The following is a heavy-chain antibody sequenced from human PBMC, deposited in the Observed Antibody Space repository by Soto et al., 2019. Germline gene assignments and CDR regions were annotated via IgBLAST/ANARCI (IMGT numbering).Heavy chain of an antibody. V-gene: IGHV4-34*01. CDR3: ARVLAPLAMVRGALGY. D-gene: IGHD3-10*01. J-gene: IGHJ4*02. Sequence: QVQLQQWGAGLLKPSETLSLTCAVYGGSFSAYYWSWIRQPPGKGLEWIGEINHSGSTNYNPSLKSRVTIAVATSKNQFSLKLSSVTAADTAVYYCARVLAPLAMVRGALGYWGQGTLVTVSS. CDR2: INHSGST. CDR1: GGSFSAYY.